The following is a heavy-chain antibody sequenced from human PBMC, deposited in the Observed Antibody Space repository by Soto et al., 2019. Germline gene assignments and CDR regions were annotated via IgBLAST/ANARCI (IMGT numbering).Heavy chain of an antibody. CDR1: GGSLTGYY. V-gene: IGHV4-34*01. Sequence: QVHLQQWGAGLLKPSETLSLTCAVNGGSLTGYYWNWIRQPPGKGLEWIGEIKDGGVTNYSPSLKGRVTMSADTSKNQFSLKLNSVTAADTAVYYCARGQEGIVATHWDQGTLVTVSS. CDR3: ARGQEGIVATH. D-gene: IGHD5-12*01. J-gene: IGHJ4*02. CDR2: IKDGGVT.